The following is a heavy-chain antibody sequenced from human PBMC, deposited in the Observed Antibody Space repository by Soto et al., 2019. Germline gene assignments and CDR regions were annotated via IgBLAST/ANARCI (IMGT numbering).Heavy chain of an antibody. CDR1: GFTFSSYA. J-gene: IGHJ6*02. CDR3: ARPMAGSGYYYYGMDV. Sequence: GGSLRLSCAASGFTFSSYAMHWVRQAPGKGLEWVAVISYDGSNKYYADSVKGRFTISRDNSKNTLYLQMNSLRAEDTAVYYCARPMAGSGYYYYGMDVWGQGTTVTVSS. D-gene: IGHD3-10*01. V-gene: IGHV3-30-3*01. CDR2: ISYDGSNK.